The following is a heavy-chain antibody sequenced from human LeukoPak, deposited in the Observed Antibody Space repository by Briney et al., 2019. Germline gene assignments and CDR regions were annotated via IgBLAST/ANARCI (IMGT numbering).Heavy chain of an antibody. Sequence: WASVKVSCKASGYTFTSYYMHWVRQAPGQGLEWMGIINPSGGSTSYAQKFQGRVTMTRDMSTSTVYMELGSLRSEDTAVYYCARGGYCSGGSCYSNYYYYYMDVWGKGTTVTVSS. CDR3: ARGGYCSGGSCYSNYYYYYMDV. V-gene: IGHV1-46*01. CDR1: GYTFTSYY. CDR2: INPSGGST. D-gene: IGHD2-15*01. J-gene: IGHJ6*03.